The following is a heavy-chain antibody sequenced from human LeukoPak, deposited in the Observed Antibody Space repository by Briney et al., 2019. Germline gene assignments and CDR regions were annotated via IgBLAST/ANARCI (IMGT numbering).Heavy chain of an antibody. CDR2: IYSGGST. CDR1: GFTLSSNY. V-gene: IGHV3-53*01. Sequence: GGSLRLSCAASGFTLSSNYMRWVRQAPGKGLEWVSVIYSGGSTYCSDSVKGRFTISRDNSKNTLYLQKNSLRAEDTAVYYCARASWPDAFDIWGQGTIVTVSS. CDR3: ARASWPDAFDI. J-gene: IGHJ3*02.